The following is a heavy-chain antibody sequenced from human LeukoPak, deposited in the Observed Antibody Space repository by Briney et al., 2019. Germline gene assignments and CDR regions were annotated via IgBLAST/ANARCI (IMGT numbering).Heavy chain of an antibody. V-gene: IGHV4-28*01. CDR3: ARNDYESSGFDY. Sequence: SETLSLTCAVSGYSISSNNWWGWIRQPPGKGLEWIGYIYYSGSTFYNPSLKSRVTMSLDTSKNQFSLRLTSVTAVDTAVYFCARNDYESSGFDYWGQGSLVTVSS. J-gene: IGHJ4*02. D-gene: IGHD3-22*01. CDR2: IYYSGST. CDR1: GYSISSNNW.